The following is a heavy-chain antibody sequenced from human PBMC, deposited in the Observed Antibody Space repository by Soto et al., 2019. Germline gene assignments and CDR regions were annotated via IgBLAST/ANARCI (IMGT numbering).Heavy chain of an antibody. D-gene: IGHD1-20*01. Sequence: GASVKVSCKASGGTFSSYGINWVRQAPGQGLEWMGGTIPIFGTANYAQKFQGRVTITADESTSTAYMELSSLRSEDTAVYYCARYHNWNEFDYWGQGTLVTVSS. J-gene: IGHJ4*02. CDR2: TIPIFGTA. CDR3: ARYHNWNEFDY. V-gene: IGHV1-69*13. CDR1: GGTFSSYG.